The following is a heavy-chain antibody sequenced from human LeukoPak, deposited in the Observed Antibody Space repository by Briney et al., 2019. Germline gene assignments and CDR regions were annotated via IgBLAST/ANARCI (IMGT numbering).Heavy chain of an antibody. Sequence: SETLSLTCTVSGGSISSYYWSWIRQPPGKGLEWIGYIYTSGSTNYNPSLKSRVTISVDTSKNQFSLNLSSVTAADTAVYYGARQKRDAFDIWGQGTMVTVSS. V-gene: IGHV4-4*09. J-gene: IGHJ3*02. CDR2: IYTSGST. CDR3: ARQKRDAFDI. CDR1: GGSISSYY.